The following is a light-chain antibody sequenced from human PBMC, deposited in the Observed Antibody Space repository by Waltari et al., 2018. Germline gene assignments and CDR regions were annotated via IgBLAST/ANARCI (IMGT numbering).Light chain of an antibody. J-gene: IGLJ2*01. V-gene: IGLV2-11*02. CDR1: SSDVGGSNY. CDR2: DVS. Sequence: QSALTQPRSVSGSPGQSVTISCTGTSSDVGGSNYVSWYQQHPGKDPKLMIYDVSKRPSGVPDRFSGSKSGNTASLTISGLQAEDEADYYCCSYAGSYTVVFGGGTKLTVL. CDR3: CSYAGSYTVV.